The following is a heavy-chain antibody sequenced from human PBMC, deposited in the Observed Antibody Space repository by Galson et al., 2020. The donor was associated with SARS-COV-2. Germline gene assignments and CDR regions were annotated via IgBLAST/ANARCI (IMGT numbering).Heavy chain of an antibody. D-gene: IGHD2-2*02. Sequence: GESLKISCAASEFMFSTFGMHWVRQGPGKGLEWVAFISFDGYTDYYSDSVKGRFTVSRDNSNNKLYLQMNNLRADDTAVYYCVRDRYCTTTTCYNWFSPWGQGTLVTGSS. CDR3: VRDRYCTTTTCYNWFSP. J-gene: IGHJ5*02. CDR1: EFMFSTFG. V-gene: IGHV3-33*05. CDR2: ISFDGYTD.